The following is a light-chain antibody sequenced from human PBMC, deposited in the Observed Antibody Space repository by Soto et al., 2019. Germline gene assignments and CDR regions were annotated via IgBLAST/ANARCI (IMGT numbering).Light chain of an antibody. V-gene: IGKV3-20*01. Sequence: EIVLTQSPGTLSLSPGERATLSCRASQSVSSSFLAWYQQKPGQAPRLLIYGASIRATGIPDRFSGSGSGTDFTLTMSRVEPEDFAVYYCQQYGSSPWTFGQGTKVEIK. CDR2: GAS. CDR1: QSVSSSF. J-gene: IGKJ1*01. CDR3: QQYGSSPWT.